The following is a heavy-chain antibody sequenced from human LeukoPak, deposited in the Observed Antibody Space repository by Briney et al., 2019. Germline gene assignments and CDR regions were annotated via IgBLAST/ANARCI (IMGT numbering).Heavy chain of an antibody. D-gene: IGHD1-26*01. CDR2: ISGSGGST. J-gene: IGHJ4*02. CDR1: GFTFRSYA. V-gene: IGHV3-23*01. Sequence: GGSLRLSCAASGFTFRSYAMSWVRQAPGKGLEWVSVISGSGGSTLYADSVKGRFTISRDNSTNTLYLQMNSLRAEDTAVYSCAKALYRGSYDGFDTWGQGALVTVSS. CDR3: AKALYRGSYDGFDT.